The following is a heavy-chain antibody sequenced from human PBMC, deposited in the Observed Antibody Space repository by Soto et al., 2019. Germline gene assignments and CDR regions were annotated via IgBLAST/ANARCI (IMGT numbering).Heavy chain of an antibody. V-gene: IGHV3-23*01. Sequence: GGSLRLSCAASGFTFSSYAMSWVRQAPGKGLEWVSAISGSGGSTYYADSVKGRFTISRDNSKNTLYLQMNSLRAEDTAVYYCAKYSTYYDILTGYPPLYYYYYGMDVWGQGTTVTVSS. J-gene: IGHJ6*02. CDR1: GFTFSSYA. CDR3: AKYSTYYDILTGYPPLYYYYYGMDV. CDR2: ISGSGGST. D-gene: IGHD3-9*01.